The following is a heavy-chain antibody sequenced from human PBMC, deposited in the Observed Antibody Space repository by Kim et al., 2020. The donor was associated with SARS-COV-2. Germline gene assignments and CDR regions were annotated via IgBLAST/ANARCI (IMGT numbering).Heavy chain of an antibody. J-gene: IGHJ4*02. CDR2: INTDGSHT. CDR3: ARGDSHTPGSDY. Sequence: GGSLRLSCAASGFPFTSHWFHWVRQVPGKGLVWVSRINTDGSHTSYADSVKGRFTISRDDARNTLYLQMNSLRVEDTAVYYCARGDSHTPGSDYWGQGSMVTVSS. V-gene: IGHV3-74*01. CDR1: GFPFTSHW.